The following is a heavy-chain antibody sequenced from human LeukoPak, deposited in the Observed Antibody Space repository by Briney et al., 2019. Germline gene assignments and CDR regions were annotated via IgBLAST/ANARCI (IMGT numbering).Heavy chain of an antibody. V-gene: IGHV3-30*04. D-gene: IGHD6-13*01. J-gene: IGHJ4*02. CDR2: ISYDGSDK. Sequence: GRSLRLSCAASEFIFSNYAMHLVRQAPGKGLEWVAVISYDGSDKFYADSVKGRFTISRDTSKNTLYLQMNSLRAEDTAVYYCARAPGGSWYYFDYWGQGTLVTVSS. CDR1: EFIFSNYA. CDR3: ARAPGGSWYYFDY.